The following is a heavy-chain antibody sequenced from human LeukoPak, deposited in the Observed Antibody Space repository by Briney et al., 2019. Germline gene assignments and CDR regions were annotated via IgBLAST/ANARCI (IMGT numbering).Heavy chain of an antibody. V-gene: IGHV3-23*01. D-gene: IGHD6-13*01. CDR2: ISGSGGST. J-gene: IGHJ4*02. CDR3: AKVSPGIAAAGTVIDY. Sequence: GGSLRLSCAASGFTFSSYAMSWVRQAPGKGLEWVSAISGSGGSTYYADSVKGRFTISGDNSKNTLYLQMNSLRAEDTAVYYCAKVSPGIAAAGTVIDYWGQGTLVTVSS. CDR1: GFTFSSYA.